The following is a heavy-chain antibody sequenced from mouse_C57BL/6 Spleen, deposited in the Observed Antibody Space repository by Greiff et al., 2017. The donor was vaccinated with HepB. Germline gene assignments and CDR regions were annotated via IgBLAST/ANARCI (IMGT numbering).Heavy chain of an antibody. CDR1: GYTFTSYW. D-gene: IGHD2-4*01. V-gene: IGHV1-55*01. CDR2: IYPGSGST. CDR3: ARDYYDYDKGFAY. Sequence: QVQLQQSGAELVKPGASVKMSCKASGYTFTSYWITWVKQRPGQGLEWIGDIYPGSGSTNYNEKFKSKATLTVDTSSSTAYMQLSSLTSEDSAVYYCARDYYDYDKGFAYWGQGTLVTVSA. J-gene: IGHJ3*01.